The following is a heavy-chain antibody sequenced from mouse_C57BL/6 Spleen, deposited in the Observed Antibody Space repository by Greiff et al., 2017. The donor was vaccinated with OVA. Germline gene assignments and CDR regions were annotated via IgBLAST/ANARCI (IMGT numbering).Heavy chain of an antibody. Sequence: QVQLQQPGAELVMPGASVKLSCKASGYTFTSYGMHWVKQRPGQGLEWIGEIDPSDSYTNYNQKFKGKFTLTVDKSSSTAYMQLSSLTSEDTAIYYCATSYDCGQGIDYWGQGTTRTVSS. CDR3: ATSYDCGQGIDY. D-gene: IGHD2-4*01. J-gene: IGHJ2*01. CDR1: GYTFTSYG. CDR2: IDPSDSYT. V-gene: IGHV1-69*01.